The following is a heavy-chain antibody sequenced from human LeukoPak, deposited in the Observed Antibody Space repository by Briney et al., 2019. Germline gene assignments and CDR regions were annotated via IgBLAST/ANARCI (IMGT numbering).Heavy chain of an antibody. Sequence: SETLSLTCTVSGGSISSYYWSWIRQPPGKGLEWIGYIYYSGGTNYNPSLKSRVTISVDTSKNQFSLKLSSVTAADTAVYYCAREYCSGGSCYHAWFDPWGQGTLVTVSS. V-gene: IGHV4-59*01. J-gene: IGHJ5*02. CDR1: GGSISSYY. D-gene: IGHD2-15*01. CDR3: AREYCSGGSCYHAWFDP. CDR2: IYYSGGT.